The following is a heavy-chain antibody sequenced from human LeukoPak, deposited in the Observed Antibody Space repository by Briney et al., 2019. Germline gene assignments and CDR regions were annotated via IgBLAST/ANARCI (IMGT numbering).Heavy chain of an antibody. D-gene: IGHD1-26*01. CDR1: GGSISSGGYY. V-gene: IGHV4-31*03. CDR2: IYYSGST. J-gene: IGHJ6*03. Sequence: SQTLSLTCTVSGGSISSGGYYWSWIRQHPGKGLEWIGYIYYSGSTYYNPSLKSRVTISVDTSKNQFSLKLSSVTAADTAVYYCASLQWELPCCYYYYMDVWGKGTTVTVSS. CDR3: ASLQWELPCCYYYYMDV.